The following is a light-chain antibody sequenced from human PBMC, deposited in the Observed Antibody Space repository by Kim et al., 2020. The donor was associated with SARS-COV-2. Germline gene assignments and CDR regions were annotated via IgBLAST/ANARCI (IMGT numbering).Light chain of an antibody. CDR1: RSNIGSNP. Sequence: QSVLTQPPSASAAPGHKVTISCSGSRSNIGSNPVSWYQQFPGTAPRLLTYDNDKRPSGIPDRFSSSKSGTSASLAITGLRTGDEADYYCATWDNSLSVGVFGGGTQLTVL. J-gene: IGLJ3*02. V-gene: IGLV1-51*01. CDR3: ATWDNSLSVGV. CDR2: DND.